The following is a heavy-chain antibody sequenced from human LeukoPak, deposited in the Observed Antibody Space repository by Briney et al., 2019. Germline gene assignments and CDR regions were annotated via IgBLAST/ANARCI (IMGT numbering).Heavy chain of an antibody. CDR2: ISAYNGNT. D-gene: IGHD3-22*01. Sequence: ASVKVSCKASGYTFTSYGISWVRQAPGQGLEWMGWISAYNGNTNYAQKLQGRVTMTTDTSTSTACMELRSLRSDDTAVYYCARDDYDSSGYYSYWGQGTLVTVSS. V-gene: IGHV1-18*01. J-gene: IGHJ4*02. CDR1: GYTFTSYG. CDR3: ARDDYDSSGYYSY.